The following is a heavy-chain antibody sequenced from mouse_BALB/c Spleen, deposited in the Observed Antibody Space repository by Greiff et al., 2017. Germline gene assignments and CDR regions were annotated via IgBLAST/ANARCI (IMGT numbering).Heavy chain of an antibody. CDR3: ARSGGDSWFAY. CDR2: IYPGDGDT. J-gene: IGHJ3*01. D-gene: IGHD3-2*02. CDR1: GYAFSSYW. V-gene: IGHV1-80*01. Sequence: VKLMESGAELVRPGSSVKISCKASGYAFSSYWMNWVKQRPGQGLEWIGQIYPGDGDTNYNGKFKGKATLTADKSSSTAYMQLSSLTSEDSAVYFCARSGGDSWFAYWGQGTLVTVSA.